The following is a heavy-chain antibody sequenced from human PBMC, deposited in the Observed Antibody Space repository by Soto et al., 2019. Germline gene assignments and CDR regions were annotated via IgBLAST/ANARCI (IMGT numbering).Heavy chain of an antibody. CDR2: IYLGGSI. D-gene: IGHD3-3*01. Sequence: SETLSLTCSVSGASISSYYYTWIRQTPGKGLEWIGYIYLGGSINYNPSFKSRVIISVDTSKNQFSVRLSSVTAADTAVYYCARGSPDFWSGYGYYYYGMDVWGQGTTVTVSS. V-gene: IGHV4-59*01. CDR3: ARGSPDFWSGYGYYYYGMDV. J-gene: IGHJ6*02. CDR1: GASISSYY.